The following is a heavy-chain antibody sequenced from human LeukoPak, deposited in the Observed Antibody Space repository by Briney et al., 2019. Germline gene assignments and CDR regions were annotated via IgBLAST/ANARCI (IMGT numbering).Heavy chain of an antibody. CDR3: ARAVRSCSATRCISINSFDY. J-gene: IGHJ4*02. V-gene: IGHV3-53*01. CDR2: TYTDGNT. D-gene: IGHD2-15*01. Sequence: GGSLRLSCAASGFSVSGDNMSWVSQAPGKGLEWVSVTYTDGNTYYADSVKGRFTASRDSSKNMLYLQMNSLRAEDTAVYYCARAVRSCSATRCISINSFDYWGQGTLVAVSS. CDR1: GFSVSGDN.